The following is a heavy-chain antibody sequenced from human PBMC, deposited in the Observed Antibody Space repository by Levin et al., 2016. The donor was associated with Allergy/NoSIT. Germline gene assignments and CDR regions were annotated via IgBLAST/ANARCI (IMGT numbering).Heavy chain of an antibody. CDR2: IWYDGSNK. CDR1: GFTFNSYG. Sequence: GESLKISCAASGFTFNSYGMHWVRQAPGKGLEWVAVIWYDGSNKYCADSVKGRFTISRDNSKNTLQLQVNSLRVEDTAVYYCAKGYRDDYYYGMDVWGQGTTVTVSS. D-gene: IGHD3-16*02. J-gene: IGHJ6*02. V-gene: IGHV3-33*06. CDR3: AKGYRDDYYYGMDV.